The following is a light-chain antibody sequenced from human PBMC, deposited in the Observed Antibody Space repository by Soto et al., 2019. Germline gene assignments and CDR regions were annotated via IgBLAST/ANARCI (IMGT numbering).Light chain of an antibody. Sequence: EIVMTQPPGTLSVSPGERVTLSCRASQSVRNNLAWYQQKPGQGPRLLIYDASTRATGIPARFSGSGSGTEFTLTISSLQSEDFAVYYCQQCNDWPWTFGQGTKVEIK. J-gene: IGKJ1*01. V-gene: IGKV3-15*01. CDR1: QSVRNN. CDR3: QQCNDWPWT. CDR2: DAS.